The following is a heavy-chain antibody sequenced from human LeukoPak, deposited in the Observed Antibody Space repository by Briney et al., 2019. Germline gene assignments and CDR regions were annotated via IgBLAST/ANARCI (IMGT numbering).Heavy chain of an antibody. CDR1: GGSFSGYY. V-gene: IGHV4-34*01. J-gene: IGHJ4*02. CDR3: ARVRDDSSGWLLDY. D-gene: IGHD6-19*01. Sequence: SETLSLTCAVYGGSFSGYYWSWIRQPPGKGLEWIGEINHSGSTNYNPSLKSRVTISVDTSKNQFSLKLSSVTAADTAVYYCARVRDDSSGWLLDYWGQGTLVTVPS. CDR2: INHSGST.